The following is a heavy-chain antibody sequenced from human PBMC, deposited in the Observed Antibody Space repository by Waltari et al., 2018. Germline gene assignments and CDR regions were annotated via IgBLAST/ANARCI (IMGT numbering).Heavy chain of an antibody. CDR1: GCNFRNYS. J-gene: IGHJ4*02. Sequence: EVQLLESGGGLVQPGGYMRFSCAAYGCNFRNYSMNWVRQAPGKGLEGVSRIGESGDTTYSADSVKDRFTVSRDNSKNTLSLRMNSLRAEDTAIYYCARPYYYDNSGYYPFDRWGQGTLVTVSS. V-gene: IGHV3-23*01. CDR2: IGESGDTT. D-gene: IGHD3-22*01. CDR3: ARPYYYDNSGYYPFDR.